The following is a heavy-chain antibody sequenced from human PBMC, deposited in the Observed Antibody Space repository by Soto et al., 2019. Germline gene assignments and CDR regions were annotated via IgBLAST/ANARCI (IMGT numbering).Heavy chain of an antibody. CDR2: IYYSGST. J-gene: IGHJ6*02. Sequence: SETLSLTCTVSGGSISSSSYYWGWIRQPPGKGLEWIGSIYYSGSTYYNPSLKSRVTISVDTSKNQFSLKLSSVTAADTAVYYCARQGGFWSGYYPYYYLVAVWGQGTTVTVSS. CDR3: ARQGGFWSGYYPYYYLVAV. CDR1: GGSISSSSYY. D-gene: IGHD3-3*01. V-gene: IGHV4-39*01.